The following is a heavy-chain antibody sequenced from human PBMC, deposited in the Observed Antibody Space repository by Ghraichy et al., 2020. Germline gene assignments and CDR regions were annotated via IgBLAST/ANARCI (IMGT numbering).Heavy chain of an antibody. V-gene: IGHV4-34*01. CDR1: GGSFSGYY. J-gene: IGHJ3*02. D-gene: IGHD3-10*01. CDR3: ARELLPRGAFDI. CDR2: INHSGST. Sequence: SETLPLTCAVYGGSFSGYYWSWIRQPPGKGLEWIGEINHSGSTNYNPSLKSRVTISVDTSKNQFSLKLSSVTAADTAVYYCARELLPRGAFDIWGQGTMVTVSS.